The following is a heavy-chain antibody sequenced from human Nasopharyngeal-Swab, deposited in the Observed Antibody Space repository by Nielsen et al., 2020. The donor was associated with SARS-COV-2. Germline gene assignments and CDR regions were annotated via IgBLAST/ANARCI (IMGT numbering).Heavy chain of an antibody. CDR1: GYTFTSYD. CDR3: ARGRIVIGWFGVDYYYYMDV. D-gene: IGHD3-10*01. Sequence: ASVKVSCKASGYTFTSYDINWVRQATGQGLEWMGWMNPNSGNTGYAQKFQDRVTMTRNTSISTAYMELSSLRSEDTAVYYCARGRIVIGWFGVDYYYYMDVWGKGTTVTVSS. V-gene: IGHV1-8*01. CDR2: MNPNSGNT. J-gene: IGHJ6*03.